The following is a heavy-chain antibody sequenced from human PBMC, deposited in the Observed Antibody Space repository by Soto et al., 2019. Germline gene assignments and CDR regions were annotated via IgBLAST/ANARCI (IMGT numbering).Heavy chain of an antibody. Sequence: PSETLSLTCTVSGGSISSSSHHWAWIRQPPGKGLEWIGSIYYSGNTYHNPSLKSRVTISVDTSKNQFSLKLSSVTAADTSVYYCARHYGYYSHYMDVWTKGTSVTVSS. CDR1: GGSISSSSHH. J-gene: IGHJ6*03. CDR2: IYYSGNT. D-gene: IGHD3-10*01. CDR3: ARHYGYYSHYMDV. V-gene: IGHV4-39*01.